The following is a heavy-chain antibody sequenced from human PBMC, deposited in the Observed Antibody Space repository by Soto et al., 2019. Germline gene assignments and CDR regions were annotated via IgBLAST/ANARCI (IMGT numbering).Heavy chain of an antibody. V-gene: IGHV3-23*01. D-gene: IGHD6-19*01. CDR1: GFTFSHYA. CDR3: ARGDGTGLYNSGWSPRY. J-gene: IGHJ4*02. Sequence: EVQLLESGGALVQPGGSLRLSCATSGFTFSHYAMSWVRQAPGKGLEWVAGISGGGGSTYYADSVKGRFTISRDNSKNSLYLRMDSLRAEDTAVYYCARGDGTGLYNSGWSPRYWGQGTLVTVSS. CDR2: ISGGGGST.